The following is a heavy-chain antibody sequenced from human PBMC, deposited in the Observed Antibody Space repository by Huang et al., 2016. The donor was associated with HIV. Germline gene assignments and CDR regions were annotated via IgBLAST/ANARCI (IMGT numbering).Heavy chain of an antibody. CDR2: MYYSGRP. J-gene: IGHJ3*01. V-gene: IGHV4-30-4*08. CDR3: ATYDIKTQDAFDV. D-gene: IGHD3-22*01. Sequence: QVQLQESGPGLIKPSESLSLTCTVSGDSLSSSAFCWSWIRQPPGKGLAWIGYMYYSGRPYYTPSLQSRVTISVDTSKNQFSLQLTSVTAADTAVYFCATYDIKTQDAFDVWGHGTMVTVSS. CDR1: GDSLSSSAFC.